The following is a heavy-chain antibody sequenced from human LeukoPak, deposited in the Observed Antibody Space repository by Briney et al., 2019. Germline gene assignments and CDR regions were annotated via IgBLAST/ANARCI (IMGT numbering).Heavy chain of an antibody. V-gene: IGHV1-8*01. CDR3: ALFRMGTSYSFDY. CDR1: GYTFTSYD. Sequence: ASVKVSCKASGYTFTSYDINWVRQATGQGLEWVGWMNPNGGNTGYAQKFQGRVTMTRNTSISTAYMELSSLRSEDTAVYYCALFRMGTSYSFDYWGQGTLVTVSS. CDR2: MNPNGGNT. J-gene: IGHJ4*02. D-gene: IGHD3-16*01.